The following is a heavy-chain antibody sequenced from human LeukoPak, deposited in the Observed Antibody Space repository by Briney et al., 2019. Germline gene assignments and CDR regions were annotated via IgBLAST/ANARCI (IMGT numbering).Heavy chain of an antibody. CDR1: GYSISSGYY. V-gene: IGHV4-38-2*02. Sequence: SETLSLTCIVSGYSISSGYYWGWIRQPPGKGLEWIGSIYHSGSTYSNPSLKSRVTISVDTSKNQFSLKLNSVTAADTAVYYCARHQYQLSALDYWAREPWSPSPQ. D-gene: IGHD2-2*01. CDR2: IYHSGST. CDR3: ARHQYQLSALDY. J-gene: IGHJ4*02.